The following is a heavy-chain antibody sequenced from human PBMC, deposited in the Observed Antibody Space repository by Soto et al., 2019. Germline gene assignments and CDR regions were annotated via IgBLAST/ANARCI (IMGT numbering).Heavy chain of an antibody. CDR2: VSHSGST. D-gene: IGHD2-15*01. V-gene: IGHV4-34*01. CDR3: ARWPHAGEGSVHAYYIGLDV. CDR1: GGSLFAYY. J-gene: IGHJ6*02. Sequence: PATLSLTCTGYGGSLFAYYWSGIRKPPGKGLEWIGEVSHSGSTNYSPSLKSRVSISIDRSKKQFSLRLISVTAADTAVYYCARWPHAGEGSVHAYYIGLDVWGQGTMVTVSS.